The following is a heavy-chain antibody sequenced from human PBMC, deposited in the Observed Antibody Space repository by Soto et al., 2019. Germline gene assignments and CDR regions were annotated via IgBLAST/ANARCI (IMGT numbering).Heavy chain of an antibody. CDR2: INAGNGNT. J-gene: IGHJ4*02. D-gene: IGHD6-13*01. CDR1: GYTFTSYA. V-gene: IGHV1-3*01. CDR3: ARGRGSSSWYLVLAY. Sequence: QVQLVQSGAEVKKPGASVKVSCKASGYTFTSYAMHWVRQAPGQRLEWMGWINAGNGNTKYSQKFQGRVTITRDTSASTAYMERSSMRSEDTAVYYCARGRGSSSWYLVLAYWGQGTLVTVSS.